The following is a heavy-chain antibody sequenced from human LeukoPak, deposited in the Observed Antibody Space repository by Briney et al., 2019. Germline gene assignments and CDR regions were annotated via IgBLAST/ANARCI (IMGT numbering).Heavy chain of an antibody. CDR3: TRGGLLWFGELLPFDY. J-gene: IGHJ4*02. Sequence: GGSLRLSCAASGFTFSSYAMSWVRQAPGKGLEWVSAISGSGGSTYYADSVKGRFTISRDNSKNTLYLQMNSLRAEDTAVYYCTRGGLLWFGELLPFDYWGQGTLVTVSS. D-gene: IGHD3-10*01. V-gene: IGHV3-23*01. CDR2: ISGSGGST. CDR1: GFTFSSYA.